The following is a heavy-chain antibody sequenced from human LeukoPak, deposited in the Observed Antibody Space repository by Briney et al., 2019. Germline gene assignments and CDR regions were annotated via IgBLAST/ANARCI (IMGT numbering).Heavy chain of an antibody. CDR1: GGSITSYF. CDR3: AGEDFGGYRFDY. V-gene: IGHV4-59*01. D-gene: IGHD5-18*01. Sequence: SETLSLTCTVSGGSITSYFWSWIWKVPRQGQDWIAYSSYNCTTNYNPTLKRRIGISVYASKNQFSLHLRSVTAADTAVYYCAGEDFGGYRFDYWGQGTLLTVSS. CDR2: SSYNCTT. J-gene: IGHJ4*02.